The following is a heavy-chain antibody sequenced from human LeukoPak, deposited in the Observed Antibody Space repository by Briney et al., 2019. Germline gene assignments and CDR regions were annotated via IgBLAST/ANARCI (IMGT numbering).Heavy chain of an antibody. J-gene: IGHJ6*03. D-gene: IGHD6-19*01. Sequence: GASVKVSCKASGYTFTSYYMHWVRQAPGQGLEWMGIINPSGGSTSYAQKFQGRVTMTRDTSTSTVYMELSSLRSEDTAVYYCARALGSDWYMRDYYYYMDVWGKGTTVTISS. CDR2: INPSGGST. CDR1: GYTFTSYY. V-gene: IGHV1-46*01. CDR3: ARALGSDWYMRDYYYYMDV.